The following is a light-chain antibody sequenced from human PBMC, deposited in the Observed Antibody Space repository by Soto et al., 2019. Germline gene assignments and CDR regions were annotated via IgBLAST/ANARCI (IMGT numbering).Light chain of an antibody. CDR3: SSYTSSSPYV. Sequence: ALTQPASVSGSPGQSITISCTGTSSDVGGYNYVSWYQQHPGKAPKLMIYEVRNRPSGVSNRFSGSKSGNTASLTISGLQAEDEADYYCSSYTSSSPYVFGTGTKVTVL. CDR2: EVR. CDR1: SSDVGGYNY. V-gene: IGLV2-14*01. J-gene: IGLJ1*01.